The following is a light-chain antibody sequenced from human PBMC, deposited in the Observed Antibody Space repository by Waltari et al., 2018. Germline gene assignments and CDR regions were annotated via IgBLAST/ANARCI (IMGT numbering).Light chain of an antibody. Sequence: EIVLTQSPATLSLSPGERATLSCRASQSVSSYLAWYQQKPGQPPRLLIYHASTRANGIPARFSGRGSGTDFTLIITNVEPEDFAVYYCQQRSDWPPLTFGQGTRLEIK. CDR3: QQRSDWPPLT. CDR2: HAS. J-gene: IGKJ5*01. V-gene: IGKV3-11*01. CDR1: QSVSSY.